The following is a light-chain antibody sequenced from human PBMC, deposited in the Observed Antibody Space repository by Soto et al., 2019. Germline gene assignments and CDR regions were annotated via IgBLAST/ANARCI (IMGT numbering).Light chain of an antibody. CDR3: QHYNDWPPTWT. Sequence: EIVMTQSPATLSVSPGERATLSCRASQSVSNKLTWYQQKPGQAPSVLIFGASTRATGIPARFSGSGSGTEFTLTISSLQSEYFAVYYCQHYNDWPPTWTFGQGTKVDIK. V-gene: IGKV3-15*01. J-gene: IGKJ1*01. CDR1: QSVSNK. CDR2: GAS.